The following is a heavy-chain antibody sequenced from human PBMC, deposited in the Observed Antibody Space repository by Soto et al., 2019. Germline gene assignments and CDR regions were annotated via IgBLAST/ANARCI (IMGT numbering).Heavy chain of an antibody. CDR1: GYSFTGQY. J-gene: IGHJ4*02. CDR3: ARLGGAHNSLPFWLVYFKY. CDR2: INPSGDST. D-gene: IGHD3-3*01. V-gene: IGHV1-46*01. Sequence: ASVNVFFKTSGYSFTGQYIHWVRQAPGQGLELMGIINPSGDSTNYAHKFQGRIVITSDAYTSTVYVELSSLRSEDTATYYCARLGGAHNSLPFWLVYFKYWGEGTL.